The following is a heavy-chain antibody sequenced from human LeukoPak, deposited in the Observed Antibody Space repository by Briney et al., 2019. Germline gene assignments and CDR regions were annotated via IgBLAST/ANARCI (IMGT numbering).Heavy chain of an antibody. CDR3: ARLFDRVTTYDN. Sequence: GGSLRLSCAASGFSFSHYSMSWVRQGPGKGLDWVATIDPDGTWTAYVDSVKGRFTISRDNVQNSLHLQMDSLRADDTAVYYCARLFDRVTTYDNWGQGTQVTVSS. V-gene: IGHV3-7*01. CDR1: GFSFSHYS. D-gene: IGHD4-17*01. CDR2: IDPDGTWT. J-gene: IGHJ4*02.